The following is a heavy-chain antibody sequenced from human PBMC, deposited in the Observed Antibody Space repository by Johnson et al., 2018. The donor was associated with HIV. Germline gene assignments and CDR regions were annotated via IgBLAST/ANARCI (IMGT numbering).Heavy chain of an antibody. CDR2: ISRSGTTI. J-gene: IGHJ3*02. Sequence: QLVASGGGLVQPGGSLRLSCAASGFTFSSYAMHWVRQAPGKGLECISYISRSGTTIYYTDSVKGRFTISRDNAKNSLYLQMNSLRAEDTAVYYCARAAYYDFWSGYFDAFDIWGQGTMVTVSS. CDR1: GFTFSSYA. D-gene: IGHD3-3*01. V-gene: IGHV3-48*01. CDR3: ARAAYYDFWSGYFDAFDI.